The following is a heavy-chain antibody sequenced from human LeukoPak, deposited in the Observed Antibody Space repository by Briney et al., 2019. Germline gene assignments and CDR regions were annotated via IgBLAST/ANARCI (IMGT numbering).Heavy chain of an antibody. CDR2: INSKIDGGTT. D-gene: IGHD6-13*01. Sequence: GSLRLSCAASGFSLSKSWMTWVRPAPGKGLEWVGRINSKIDGGTTDYAAPVKGRFTISRDDSKDTLYLQMDSLKTEDTAVYYCSTLRGSSSQYFQHWGQGTLVTVSS. CDR1: GFSLSKSW. V-gene: IGHV3-15*01. J-gene: IGHJ1*01. CDR3: STLRGSSSQYFQH.